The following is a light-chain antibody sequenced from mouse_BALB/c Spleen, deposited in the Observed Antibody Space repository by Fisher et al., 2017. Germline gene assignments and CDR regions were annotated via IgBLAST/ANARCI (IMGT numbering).Light chain of an antibody. CDR1: SSVSSSY. J-gene: IGKJ4*01. CDR3: QQYSGYPFT. CDR2: RTS. Sequence: IVMTQTTAIMSASPGEKVTLTCSASSSVSSSYLYWYQQKPGSSPKPWIYRTSNLASGVPARFSGSGSGTSYSLTIGTMEAEDVATYYCQQYSGYPFTFGSGTKLEIK. V-gene: IGKV4-78*01.